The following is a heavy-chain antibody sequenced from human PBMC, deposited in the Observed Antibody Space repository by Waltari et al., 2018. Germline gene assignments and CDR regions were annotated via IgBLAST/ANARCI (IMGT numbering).Heavy chain of an antibody. CDR2: IYYSGGT. V-gene: IGHV4-39*03. CDR3: GGQRGAVRGVMSEFDY. Sequence: QLQLQESGPGLVKPSETLSLTCTVSGGSISSRSYYWGWIRQPPGKGLEWIGSIYYSGGTYHHPVPKGRVTISVGTSRNPVSLKVGSVTGADTGGEFLGGQRGAVRGVMSEFDYWGQGTLVTVSS. D-gene: IGHD3-10*01. CDR1: GGSISSRSYY. J-gene: IGHJ4*02.